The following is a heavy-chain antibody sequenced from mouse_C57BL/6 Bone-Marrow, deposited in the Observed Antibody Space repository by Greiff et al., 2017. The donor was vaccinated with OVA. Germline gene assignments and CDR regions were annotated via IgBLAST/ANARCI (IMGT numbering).Heavy chain of an antibody. CDR3: APDYYGSSPDY. J-gene: IGHJ2*01. V-gene: IGHV1-82*01. CDR2: IYPGDGDT. D-gene: IGHD1-1*01. CDR1: GYAFSSSW. Sequence: QVQLKESGPELVKPGASVKISCKASGYAFSSSWMNWVKQRPGKGLEWIGRIYPGDGDTNYNGKFQGKATLTADKSSSTAYMQLSSLTSEDSAVYFCAPDYYGSSPDYWGQGTTRTVSS.